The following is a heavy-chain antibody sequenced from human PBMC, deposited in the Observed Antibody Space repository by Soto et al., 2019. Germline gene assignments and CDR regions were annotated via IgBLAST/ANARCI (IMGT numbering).Heavy chain of an antibody. CDR1: GGTFSSYA. Sequence: QVQLVQSGAEVKKPGSLVKVSCKASGGTFSSYAISWVRQAPGQGLESMGGIIPIFGTANYAQKLQGRVTITADESKRTAYMELSSLRCEDTAVYYCARVPGGREDYDSSGYSGVDYWGQGSLVTVCS. J-gene: IGHJ4*02. CDR3: ARVPGGREDYDSSGYSGVDY. V-gene: IGHV1-69*01. CDR2: IIPIFGTA. D-gene: IGHD3-22*01.